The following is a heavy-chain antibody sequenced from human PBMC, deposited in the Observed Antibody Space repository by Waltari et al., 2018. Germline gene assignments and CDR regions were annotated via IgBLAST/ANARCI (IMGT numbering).Heavy chain of an antibody. Sequence: QLQLQESGPGLVKPSETPPLPCTVSGGSTSTNHNWGWIRQPPGKGLEWMGNMQYRGSTFYNPSLKSRVMISLDTSKNQYSLRLSSVGAADTAVYFCGRIAFGDEGGYFQHWGQGTLVTVSS. CDR1: GGSTSTNHN. V-gene: IGHV4-39*01. CDR2: MQYRGST. D-gene: IGHD4-17*01. CDR3: GRIAFGDEGGYFQH. J-gene: IGHJ1*01.